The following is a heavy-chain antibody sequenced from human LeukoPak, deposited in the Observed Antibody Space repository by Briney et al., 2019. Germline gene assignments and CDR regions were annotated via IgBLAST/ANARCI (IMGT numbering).Heavy chain of an antibody. CDR3: AKSPRGIVGGTFDY. CDR2: ISGSGGST. J-gene: IGHJ4*02. CDR1: GFTFSSYA. D-gene: IGHD1-26*01. V-gene: IGHV3-23*01. Sequence: GGSLRLSCAASGFTFSSYAMSWVRPAPGKGLEWVSAISGSGGSTYYADSVKGRFTIARDNSKNTLSLQMNSLRAEDTGVYFCAKSPRGIVGGTFDYWGQGTLVTVSS.